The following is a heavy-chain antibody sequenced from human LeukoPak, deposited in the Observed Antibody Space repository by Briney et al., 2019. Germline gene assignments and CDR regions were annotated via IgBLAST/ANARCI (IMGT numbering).Heavy chain of an antibody. D-gene: IGHD6-19*01. CDR3: TRDLPIAVAGTYYYYGMDV. J-gene: IGHJ6*02. V-gene: IGHV3-49*04. CDR2: IRSKAYGWTT. Sequence: GGSLRLSCTASGFTFGDYAMSWVRQAPGKGLEWVGFIRSKAYGWTTEYAASVKGRFTISRDDSKSIAYLQMNSLKTEDTAVYYCTRDLPIAVAGTYYYYGMDVWGQGTTVTVSS. CDR1: GFTFGDYA.